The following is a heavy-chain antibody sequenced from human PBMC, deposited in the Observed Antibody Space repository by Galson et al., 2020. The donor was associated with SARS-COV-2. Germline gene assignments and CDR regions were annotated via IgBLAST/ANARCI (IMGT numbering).Heavy chain of an antibody. Sequence: SETLSLTCTVSGGSISSSSYYWGWIRQPPGKGLEWIGSIYYSGSTYYNPSLKSRVTISVDTSKNQFSLKLSSVTAADTAVYYCARLLDCSGGSCPHNWFDPWGQGTLVTVSS. CDR3: ARLLDCSGGSCPHNWFDP. CDR1: GGSISSSSYY. V-gene: IGHV4-39*01. J-gene: IGHJ5*02. D-gene: IGHD2-15*01. CDR2: IYYSGST.